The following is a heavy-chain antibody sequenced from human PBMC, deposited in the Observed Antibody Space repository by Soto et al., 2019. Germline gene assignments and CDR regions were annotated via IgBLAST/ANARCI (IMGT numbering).Heavy chain of an antibody. CDR1: GGSISSYY. D-gene: IGHD3-3*01. CDR2: IYYSGST. J-gene: IGHJ6*02. Sequence: SETLSLTCTVSGGSISSYYWSWIRQPPGKGLEWIGYIYYSGSTNYNPSLKSRVTISVDTSKNQFSLKPSSVTAADTAVYYCARTFYDFWSGYSLRYYYYYGMDVWGQGTTVTVSS. CDR3: ARTFYDFWSGYSLRYYYYYGMDV. V-gene: IGHV4-59*08.